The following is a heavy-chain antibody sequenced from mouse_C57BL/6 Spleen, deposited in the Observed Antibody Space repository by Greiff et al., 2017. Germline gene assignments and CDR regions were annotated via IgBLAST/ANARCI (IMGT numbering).Heavy chain of an antibody. D-gene: IGHD1-1*01. Sequence: EVNVVESGEGLVKPGGSLKLSCAASGFTFSSYAMSWVRQTPEKRLEWVAYISSGGDYIYYADTVKGRFTISRDNARNTLYLQMSSLKSEDTAMYYCTREGYGSPFAYWGQGTLVTVSA. CDR2: ISSGGDYI. V-gene: IGHV5-9-1*02. CDR3: TREGYGSPFAY. CDR1: GFTFSSYA. J-gene: IGHJ3*01.